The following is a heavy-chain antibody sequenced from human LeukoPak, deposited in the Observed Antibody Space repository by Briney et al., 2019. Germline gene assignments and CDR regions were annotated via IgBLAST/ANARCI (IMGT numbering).Heavy chain of an antibody. V-gene: IGHV4-4*07. CDR3: ARVPPSYSDSSKIYYYYYVDV. J-gene: IGHJ6*03. CDR2: ISSTGST. CDR1: GGSITNCC. Sequence: SETLSLTCTVSGGSITNCCWGGIGQPAGRGLDGMGRISSTGSTAYSPSLQSRVTMSVDTSKNQFSLKLNSVTAADTAVYYCARVPPSYSDSSKIYYYYYVDVWGKGTPVTVSS. D-gene: IGHD1-26*01.